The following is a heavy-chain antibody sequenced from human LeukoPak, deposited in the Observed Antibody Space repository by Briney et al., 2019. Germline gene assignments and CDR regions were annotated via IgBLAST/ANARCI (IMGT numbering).Heavy chain of an antibody. Sequence: ASVKVSCKASGYTFTSYYLHWVRQAPGQGLEWMGIINPSGGTTTYAQKFQGRVTMTRDTSTSTVHMELSSLRYEDTAVYYCARDPRTTGTTPYYYYSMDVWGKGTTVTVSS. V-gene: IGHV1-46*01. J-gene: IGHJ6*04. D-gene: IGHD1-1*01. CDR3: ARDPRTTGTTPYYYYSMDV. CDR1: GYTFTSYY. CDR2: INPSGGTT.